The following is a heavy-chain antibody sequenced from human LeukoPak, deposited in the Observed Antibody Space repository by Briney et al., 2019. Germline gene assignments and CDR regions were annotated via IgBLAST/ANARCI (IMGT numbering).Heavy chain of an antibody. CDR1: GFTFSCYA. V-gene: IGHV3-30*04. Sequence: GGSLRLSCAASGFTFSCYAMHWVRQAPGKGLEWVAVISYDGSNKYYADSVKGRFTISRDNSKNTLYLQMNSLRAEDTAVYYCSRDNHYYMDVWGKGTTVTVSS. J-gene: IGHJ6*03. D-gene: IGHD1-14*01. CDR2: ISYDGSNK. CDR3: SRDNHYYMDV.